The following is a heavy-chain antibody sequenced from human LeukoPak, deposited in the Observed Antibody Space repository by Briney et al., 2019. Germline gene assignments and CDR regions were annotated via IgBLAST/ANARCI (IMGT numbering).Heavy chain of an antibody. V-gene: IGHV3-7*03. D-gene: IGHD3-22*01. CDR2: IKQDGSEK. CDR3: ASYAQTYYYDSSGSKTPNWFDP. CDR1: GFTFSNFW. J-gene: IGHJ5*02. Sequence: PGGSLRLSCTASGFTFSNFWMSWVRQAPGKGLEWVANIKQDGSEKYYVDSVKGRFTISRDSAKNSLYLQMNSLRAEDTAVYYCASYAQTYYYDSSGSKTPNWFDPWGQGTLVTVSS.